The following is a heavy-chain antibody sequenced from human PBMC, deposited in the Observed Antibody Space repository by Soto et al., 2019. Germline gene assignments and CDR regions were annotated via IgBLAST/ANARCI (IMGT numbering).Heavy chain of an antibody. V-gene: IGHV1-2*04. CDR2: INPNSGGT. Sequence: ASVKVSCKASGYTFTGYYMYWVRQAPGQGLEWMGWINPNSGGTNYAQKFQGWVTMTRDTSISTAYMELSRLRSDDTAVYYCARVGYGDYGDYFDYWGQGTLVTVSS. D-gene: IGHD4-17*01. CDR1: GYTFTGYY. CDR3: ARVGYGDYGDYFDY. J-gene: IGHJ4*02.